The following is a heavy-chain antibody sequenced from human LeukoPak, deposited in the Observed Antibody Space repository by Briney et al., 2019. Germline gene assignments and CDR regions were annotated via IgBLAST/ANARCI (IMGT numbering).Heavy chain of an antibody. CDR1: GFTFSSYE. CDR2: ISSSGSTI. J-gene: IGHJ3*02. D-gene: IGHD1-26*01. V-gene: IGHV3-48*03. CDR3: AREGSHDAFDI. Sequence: GGSLRLSCAASGFTFSSYEMNWVRQAPGKGLEWVSYISSSGSTIYYADSVKGRFTISRDNAKNSLYLQMNSLRAEDTAVYYCAREGSHDAFDIWGQGTMVTVSS.